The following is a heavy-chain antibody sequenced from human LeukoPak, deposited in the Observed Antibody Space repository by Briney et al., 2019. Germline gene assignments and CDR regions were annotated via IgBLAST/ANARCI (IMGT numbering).Heavy chain of an antibody. V-gene: IGHV3-11*04. D-gene: IGHD7-27*01. CDR2: ISNSGDSI. J-gene: IGHJ4*02. CDR3: GRGHWGLDY. Sequence: PGGSLRLSCEASGFTFHDSYMTWIRQAPGKGLEWVSFISNSGDSIYYADSVKGRFITSRDNAKSSLYLQMNSLRAEDTASYYCGRGHWGLDYWGQGALVTVSS. CDR1: GFTFHDSY.